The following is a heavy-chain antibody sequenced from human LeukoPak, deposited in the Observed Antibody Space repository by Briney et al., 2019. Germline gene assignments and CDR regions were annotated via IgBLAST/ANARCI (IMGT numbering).Heavy chain of an antibody. Sequence: SETLSLTCTVSGYSISSGYYWGWIRRPPGKGLEWIGSIYHSGSTYYNPSLKSRVTISVDTSKNQFSLKLSSVTAADTAVYYCARAHKYHYYDSSGAFDVWGQGTTVIVSS. CDR2: IYHSGST. J-gene: IGHJ3*01. D-gene: IGHD3-22*01. CDR1: GYSISSGYY. CDR3: ARAHKYHYYDSSGAFDV. V-gene: IGHV4-38-2*02.